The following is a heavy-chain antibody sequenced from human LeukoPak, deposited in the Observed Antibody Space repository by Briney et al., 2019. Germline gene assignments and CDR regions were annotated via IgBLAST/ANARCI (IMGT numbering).Heavy chain of an antibody. J-gene: IGHJ4*02. CDR1: TFTVSNNY. Sequence: GGSLRCSCAAYTFTVSNNYMMRVGQAQGKGLEGVSLIYSGGSTYYADSVKGGFTITRDNSKNTLYLQMNSLRAEDTAVYYCEGGPDRGYWGQGTLVTVPS. CDR2: IYSGGST. CDR3: EGGPDRGY. D-gene: IGHD1-14*01. V-gene: IGHV3-53*01.